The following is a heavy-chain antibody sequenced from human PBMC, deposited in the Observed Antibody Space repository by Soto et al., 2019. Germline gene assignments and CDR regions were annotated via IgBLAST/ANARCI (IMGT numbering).Heavy chain of an antibody. CDR1: GGTFSSYA. J-gene: IGHJ4*02. D-gene: IGHD4-17*01. CDR3: AIKCDYGGNWDY. V-gene: IGHV1-69*12. CDR2: IIPIFGTA. Sequence: QVQLVQSGAEVKKPGSSVKVSCKASGGTFSSYAISWVRQAPGQGLEWMGGIIPIFGTANYAQKFQGRVXIXAXXSTSTAYMELSSLRSEDTAVYYGAIKCDYGGNWDYWVQGTLVTVFS.